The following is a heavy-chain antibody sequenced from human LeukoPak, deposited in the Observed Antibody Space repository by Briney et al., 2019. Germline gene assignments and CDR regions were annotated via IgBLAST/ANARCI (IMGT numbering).Heavy chain of an antibody. J-gene: IGHJ3*02. CDR1: GYTFTSYD. CDR2: MNPNSGNT. CDR3: ATATMVYAMGWDAFDI. D-gene: IGHD2-8*01. V-gene: IGHV1-8*03. Sequence: GASVKVSCEASGYTFTSYDINWVRQATGQGLEWMGWMNPNSGNTGYAQKFQGRVTITRNTSISTAYMELSSLRSEDTAVYYCATATMVYAMGWDAFDIWGQGTMVTVSS.